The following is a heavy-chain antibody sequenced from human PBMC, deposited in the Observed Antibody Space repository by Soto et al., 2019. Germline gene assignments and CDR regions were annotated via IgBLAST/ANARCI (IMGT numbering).Heavy chain of an antibody. D-gene: IGHD4-17*01. V-gene: IGHV4-31*03. CDR1: GGSISSGGYY. CDR2: IYYSGST. CDR3: ARDFYGKMYYYGMDV. J-gene: IGHJ6*02. Sequence: SETLSLTCTVSGGSISSGGYYWSWIRQHPGKGLEWIGYIYYSGSTYYNPSLKSRVTISVDTSKNQFSLKLSSVTAADTAVYYCARDFYGKMYYYGMDVWGQGTTVTVSS.